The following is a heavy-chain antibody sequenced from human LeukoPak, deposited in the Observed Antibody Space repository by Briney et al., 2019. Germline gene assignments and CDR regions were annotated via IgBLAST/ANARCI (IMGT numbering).Heavy chain of an antibody. CDR3: ARGERDGYNYYWYFDL. D-gene: IGHD5-24*01. CDR1: GFTFSSYA. J-gene: IGHJ2*01. V-gene: IGHV3-48*04. Sequence: GGSLRLSCAASGFTFSSYAMSWVRQAPGKGLEWVSYISSRCSTIYYADSVKGRFTISRDNAKNSLYLQMNSLRAEDTAVYYCARGERDGYNYYWYFDLWGRGTLVTVSS. CDR2: ISSRCSTI.